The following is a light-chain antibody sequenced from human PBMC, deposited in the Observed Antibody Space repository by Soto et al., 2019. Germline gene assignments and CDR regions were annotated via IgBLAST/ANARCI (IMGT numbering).Light chain of an antibody. CDR2: DVS. Sequence: SALTQPASVSGSPGQSITISCTGTSGDVGAYNYVSWYQQHPGKAPRLMIYDVSNRPSGASNRFSGSKSGNTASLTISGLQAEDEADYYFSSFTNTYSYVFGTGTKLTVL. CDR1: SGDVGAYNY. V-gene: IGLV2-14*01. CDR3: SSFTNTYSYV. J-gene: IGLJ1*01.